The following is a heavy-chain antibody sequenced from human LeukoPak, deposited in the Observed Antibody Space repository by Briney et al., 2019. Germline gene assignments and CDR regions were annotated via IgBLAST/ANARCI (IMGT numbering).Heavy chain of an antibody. Sequence: SVKVSCKASGGTFSSYAVSWVRQAPGQGLEWMGRIIPILGTANYAQKFQGRVTITADKSTSTAYMELSSLRSEDTAVYYCARGLLSGYDYYFDYWGQGTLVTVSS. CDR1: GGTFSSYA. V-gene: IGHV1-69*04. CDR2: IIPILGTA. J-gene: IGHJ4*02. CDR3: ARGLLSGYDYYFDY. D-gene: IGHD5-12*01.